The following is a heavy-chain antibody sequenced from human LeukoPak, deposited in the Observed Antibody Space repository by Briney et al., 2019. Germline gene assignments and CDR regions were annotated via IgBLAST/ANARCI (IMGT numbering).Heavy chain of an antibody. CDR3: ARSPTYDSSGYYLVYFDY. V-gene: IGHV4-39*01. CDR2: IYYSGST. D-gene: IGHD3-22*01. J-gene: IGHJ4*02. Sequence: KPSETLSLTCTVSGDSISSSSYYWGWIRQPPGKGLEWIGSIYYSGSTYYNPSLKSRVTISVDTSKNQFSLKLSSVTAADTAVYYCARSPTYDSSGYYLVYFDYWGQGTLVTVSS. CDR1: GDSISSSSYY.